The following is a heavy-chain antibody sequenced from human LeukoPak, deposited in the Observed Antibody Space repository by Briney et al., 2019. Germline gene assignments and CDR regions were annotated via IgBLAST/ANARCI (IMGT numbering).Heavy chain of an antibody. D-gene: IGHD4-23*01. CDR3: AAINYGGNSGYFDY. CDR1: GGTFSSYA. Sequence: GASVKVSCKASGGTFSSYAISWVRQAPGQGLEWMGGIIPIFGTANYAQKFQERVTITRDMSTSTAYMELSSLRSEDTAVYYCAAINYGGNSGYFDYWGQGTLVTVSS. J-gene: IGHJ4*02. V-gene: IGHV1-69*05. CDR2: IIPIFGTA.